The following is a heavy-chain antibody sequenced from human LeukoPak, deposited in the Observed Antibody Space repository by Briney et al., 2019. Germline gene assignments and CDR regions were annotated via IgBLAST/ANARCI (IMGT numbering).Heavy chain of an antibody. J-gene: IGHJ5*02. Sequence: PGGSLRLSCAVSGFTFSSYAMSWVRQAPGKGLEWVSGISASGGSTYYADSVKGRFTISRDNSKNTLYLQMNSLRAEDTAVYYCAKFATIFGVFIGFDPWGQGTLVTVSS. CDR1: GFTFSSYA. D-gene: IGHD3-3*01. V-gene: IGHV3-23*01. CDR2: ISASGGST. CDR3: AKFATIFGVFIGFDP.